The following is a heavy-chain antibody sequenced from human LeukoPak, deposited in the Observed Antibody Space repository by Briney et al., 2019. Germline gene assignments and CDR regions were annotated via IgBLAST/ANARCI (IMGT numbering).Heavy chain of an antibody. Sequence: GGSLRLSCAASGFTFNMHGMHWVRQAPGKGLEWLANVWFDGSHKYYADSVKDRFTISRDNSKNTLYPQMNSLRVEDTAVYYCAKDPHEDFFDHWGQGTLVTVSS. CDR3: AKDPHEDFFDH. CDR2: VWFDGSHK. V-gene: IGHV3-30*02. CDR1: GFTFNMHG. J-gene: IGHJ4*02.